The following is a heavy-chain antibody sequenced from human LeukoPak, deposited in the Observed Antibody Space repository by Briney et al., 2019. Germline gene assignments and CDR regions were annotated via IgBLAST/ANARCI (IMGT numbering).Heavy chain of an antibody. CDR1: GFSFSSYW. Sequence: GGSLRLSCVGSGFSFSSYWMAWVRQAPGKGLEWVASIKQDGSDHRYVDSVKGRFTISRDNAKNSLFLQMNRLGAEDTAVYYCATYRQVLLPFEAWGKGTLVTVSS. CDR2: IKQDGSDH. D-gene: IGHD2-8*02. CDR3: ATYRQVLLPFEA. J-gene: IGHJ5*02. V-gene: IGHV3-7*01.